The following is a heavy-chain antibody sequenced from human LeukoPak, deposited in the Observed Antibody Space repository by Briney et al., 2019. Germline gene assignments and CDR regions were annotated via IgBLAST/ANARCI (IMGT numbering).Heavy chain of an antibody. CDR1: GGSITSYY. Sequence: SETLSLTCTVSGGSITSYYWSWIRQPPGKGLEWIGYIYYSGSTNYNPSLKSRVTISVDTSKNQFSLKLSSVTAADTAVYYCARVRFGEPQFDPWGQGTLVTVSS. V-gene: IGHV4-59*12. CDR3: ARVRFGEPQFDP. J-gene: IGHJ5*02. D-gene: IGHD3-10*01. CDR2: IYYSGST.